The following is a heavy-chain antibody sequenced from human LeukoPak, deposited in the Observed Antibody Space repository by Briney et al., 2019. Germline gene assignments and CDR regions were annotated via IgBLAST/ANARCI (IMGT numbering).Heavy chain of an antibody. CDR1: GFTFSSYS. CDR3: ASLAVTYYYYYGMDV. CDR2: ISSSSSYI. Sequence: PGGSLRLSCAASGFTFSSYSMNWVRQAPGKGLEWVSSISSSSSYIYYADSVKGRFTISRDNAKNSLSLQMNSLRAEDTAVYYCASLAVTYYYYYGMDVWGQGTTVTVSS. V-gene: IGHV3-21*01. D-gene: IGHD6-19*01. J-gene: IGHJ6*02.